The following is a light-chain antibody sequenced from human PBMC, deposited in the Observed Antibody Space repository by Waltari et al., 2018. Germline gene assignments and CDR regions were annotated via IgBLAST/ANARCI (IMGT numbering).Light chain of an antibody. CDR2: GAS. J-gene: IGKJ3*01. Sequence: EIVLTQSPGTLSLSPGERATLSCRASPRVGSTYLAWYQQKPGQAPSLLIYGASSRATGIPDRFSGSGSGTDFTLTISRLEPEDFAVYYCQQYSRSPRLITFGPGTKVDIK. CDR1: PRVGSTY. V-gene: IGKV3-20*01. CDR3: QQYSRSPRLIT.